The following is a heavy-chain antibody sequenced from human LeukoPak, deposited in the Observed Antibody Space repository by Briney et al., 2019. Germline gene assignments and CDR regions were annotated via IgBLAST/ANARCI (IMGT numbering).Heavy chain of an antibody. CDR1: GGSVSSSY. Sequence: SETLSLTCTVSGGSVSSSYWSWIRQPPGKGLEWIGHIYYSGTTSGNTNYNPSLRSRVTIAIDTSKNQFSLQVRSVTAADTAVYYCARGSGRYYYYGVDVWGQGTTVAVSS. J-gene: IGHJ6*02. CDR2: IYYSGTTSGNT. CDR3: ARGSGRYYYYGVDV. D-gene: IGHD7-27*01. V-gene: IGHV4-59*02.